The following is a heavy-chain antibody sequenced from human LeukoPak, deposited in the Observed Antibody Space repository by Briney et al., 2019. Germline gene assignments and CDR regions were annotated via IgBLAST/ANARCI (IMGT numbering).Heavy chain of an antibody. Sequence: KPSETLSLTCTVSGGSISSNNYFWGWIRQPPRKGLEWIGSIYDSGSTYYNPSLKSRVTISVDTSKNQFSLKLNSVTAADTAMYYCQSRFLEWLLDYWGQGTLVTVSS. D-gene: IGHD3-3*01. CDR2: IYDSGST. J-gene: IGHJ4*02. V-gene: IGHV4-39*01. CDR1: GGSISSNNYF. CDR3: QSRFLEWLLDY.